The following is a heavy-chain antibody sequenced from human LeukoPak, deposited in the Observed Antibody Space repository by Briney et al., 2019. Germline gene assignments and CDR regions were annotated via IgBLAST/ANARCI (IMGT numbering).Heavy chain of an antibody. J-gene: IGHJ4*02. CDR3: APHRITTRPRFDY. Sequence: SETLSLTCTVSGGSISSYYWSWIRQPPGKGLEWIGYIYYSGSTNYNPSLKSRVTISVDTSKNQFSLKLSSVTAADTAVYYCAPHRITTRPRFDYWGQGTRVIVSS. D-gene: IGHD6-6*01. CDR2: IYYSGST. V-gene: IGHV4-59*01. CDR1: GGSISSYY.